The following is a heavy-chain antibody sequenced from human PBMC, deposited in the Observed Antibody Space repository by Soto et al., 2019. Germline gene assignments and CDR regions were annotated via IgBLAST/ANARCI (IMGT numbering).Heavy chain of an antibody. V-gene: IGHV4-59*01. J-gene: IGHJ5*02. CDR2: IYYSGST. Sequence: WETLSLTCTVSGGSISSYYWSWIRQPPGKGLEWIGYIYYSGSTNYNPSLKSRVTISVDTSKNQFSLKLSSVTAADTAVYYCARESYYDFWSGYYVRAGGWFDPWGQGTLVTV. CDR1: GGSISSYY. CDR3: ARESYYDFWSGYYVRAGGWFDP. D-gene: IGHD3-3*01.